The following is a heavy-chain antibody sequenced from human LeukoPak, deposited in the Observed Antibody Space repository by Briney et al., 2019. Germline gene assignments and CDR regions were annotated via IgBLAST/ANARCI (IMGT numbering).Heavy chain of an antibody. J-gene: IGHJ4*02. CDR3: ARVGTVTTQGVYYFDY. Sequence: SETLSLTCAVYGVSFSGYYWSWIRQPPGKGLEWIGEINHSGSTNYNPSLRSRVTISVDTSKNQFSLKLSSVTAADTAVYYCARVGTVTTQGVYYFDYWGQGTLVTVSS. V-gene: IGHV4-34*01. D-gene: IGHD4-17*01. CDR1: GVSFSGYY. CDR2: INHSGST.